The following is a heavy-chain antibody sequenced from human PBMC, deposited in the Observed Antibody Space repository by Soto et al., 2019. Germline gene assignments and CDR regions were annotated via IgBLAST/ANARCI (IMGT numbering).Heavy chain of an antibody. CDR3: ARERATRDAFDI. J-gene: IGHJ3*02. CDR1: GFTFSGYY. D-gene: IGHD4-17*01. CDR2: ISSSSSYT. V-gene: IGHV3-11*06. Sequence: GGSLRLSCAASGFTFSGYYMSWIRQAPGKGLEWVSYISSSSSYTNYADSVKGRFTISRDNAKNALYLQMNSMRAEDASVYYCARERATRDAFDIWGQGTMVTVSS.